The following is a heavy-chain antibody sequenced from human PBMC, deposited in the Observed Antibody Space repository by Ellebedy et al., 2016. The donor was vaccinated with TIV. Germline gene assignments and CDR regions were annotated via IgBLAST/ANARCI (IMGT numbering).Heavy chain of an antibody. V-gene: IGHV3-7*02. CDR2: IKKDESEK. Sequence: PGGSLRLSCVASGFTFSNYWMSRVRQAPGKGLEWVAHIKKDESEKYYVDSVKGRFTISRDNAKKSLYLQMDSLRAEDTAVYYCASTVYWGQGTLVTVSS. J-gene: IGHJ4*02. CDR1: GFTFSNYW. CDR3: ASTVY. D-gene: IGHD2-8*02.